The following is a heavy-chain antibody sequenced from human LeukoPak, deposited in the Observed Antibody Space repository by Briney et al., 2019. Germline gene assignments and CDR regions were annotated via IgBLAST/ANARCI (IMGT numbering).Heavy chain of an antibody. J-gene: IGHJ4*02. CDR3: ARGRIGGAN. CDR2: MYYSGSP. D-gene: IGHD4-23*01. CDR1: GGSMSSNY. V-gene: IGHV4-59*01. Sequence: SETLSLTCTVSGGSMSSNYWSWIRQPPGKGLEWIGCMYYSGSPNYNPSLKSRVTISVDTSKNQSSLKLTSVTTADTAVYFCARGRIGGANWGQGTLLTVSS.